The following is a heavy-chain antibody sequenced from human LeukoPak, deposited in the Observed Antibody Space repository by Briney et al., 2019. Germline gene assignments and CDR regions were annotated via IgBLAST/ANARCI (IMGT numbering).Heavy chain of an antibody. Sequence: SGGSLRLSCAASGFTFSTYWMSWVRQAPGKGLEWVANIKQDGSEKYYVDSVKGRFTISRDNAKNSLYLQMNSLRAEDTAVYYCARQVPFYYDSSGPFASWGQGTLVIVSS. D-gene: IGHD3-22*01. V-gene: IGHV3-7*01. CDR2: IKQDGSEK. CDR3: ARQVPFYYDSSGPFAS. CDR1: GFTFSTYW. J-gene: IGHJ4*02.